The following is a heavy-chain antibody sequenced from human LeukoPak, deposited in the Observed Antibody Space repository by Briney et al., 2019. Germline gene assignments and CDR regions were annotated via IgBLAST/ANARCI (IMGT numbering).Heavy chain of an antibody. D-gene: IGHD6-13*01. CDR2: IIPIFGIA. V-gene: IGHV1-69*04. CDR1: GGTFSSYA. CDR3: AREESGYSSSWGDY. J-gene: IGHJ4*02. Sequence: SVKVSCKASGGTFSSYAISWVRQAPGQGLEWMGRIIPIFGIANYAQKFQGRGTITADKSTSTAYMELSSLRSEDTAVYYCAREESGYSSSWGDYWGQGTLVTVSS.